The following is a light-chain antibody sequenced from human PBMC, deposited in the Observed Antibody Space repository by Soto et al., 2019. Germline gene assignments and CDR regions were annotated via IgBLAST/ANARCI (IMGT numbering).Light chain of an antibody. CDR1: QSVSSSY. J-gene: IGKJ3*01. V-gene: IGKV3-20*01. CDR3: QQYGSSLFS. CDR2: GAS. Sequence: EIVLTQSPGTLSLSPGERATLSCRASQSVSSSYLAWYQQKPGQAPRLLIYGASSRAPGIPDRFSGSGSGTDFTLTINRLEPEDFAVYYCQQYGSSLFSFGPGTKVDI.